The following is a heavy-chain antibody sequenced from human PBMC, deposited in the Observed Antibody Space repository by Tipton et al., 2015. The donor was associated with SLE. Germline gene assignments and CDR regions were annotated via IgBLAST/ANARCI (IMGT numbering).Heavy chain of an antibody. V-gene: IGHV4-59*08. CDR1: GGSISSYY. CDR3: ARAPRLGAFDI. CDR2: IYYSGST. Sequence: TLSLTCTVSGGSISSYYWSWIRQPPGKGLEWIGYIYYSGSTNYNPSLKSRVTTSVDTSKNQFSLKLSSVTAADTVVYYCARAPRLGAFDIWGQGTMVTVSS. J-gene: IGHJ3*02. D-gene: IGHD6-19*01.